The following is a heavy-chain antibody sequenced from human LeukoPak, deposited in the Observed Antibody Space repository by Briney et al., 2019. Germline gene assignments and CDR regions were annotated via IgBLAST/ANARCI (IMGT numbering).Heavy chain of an antibody. D-gene: IGHD3-22*01. CDR3: AREAVVVQKTYYYYGMDV. V-gene: IGHV1-46*01. J-gene: IGHJ6*02. CDR1: GYTFTSYY. Sequence: ASVKVPCKASGYTFTSYYMHWVRQAPGQGLEWMGIINPSGGSTSYAQKFQGRVTMTRDTSTSTVYMELSSLRSEDTAVYYCAREAVVVQKTYYYYGMDVWGQGTTVTVSS. CDR2: INPSGGST.